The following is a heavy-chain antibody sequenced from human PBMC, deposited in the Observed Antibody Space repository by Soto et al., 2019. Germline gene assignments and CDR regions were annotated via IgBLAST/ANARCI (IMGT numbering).Heavy chain of an antibody. D-gene: IGHD6-19*01. CDR3: ARGYNGGWDLNDY. J-gene: IGHJ4*02. CDR1: GASTVRHYH. V-gene: IGHV4-31*02. Sequence: SENLCLTWSVSGASTVRHYHLTWIRQPPAKGLEWMGYIFNSGTTFYNPSLTSRLSISMDTSGNHFSLELRSVPAADTARDYCARGYNGGWDLNDYWGQRPLVT. CDR2: IFNSGTT.